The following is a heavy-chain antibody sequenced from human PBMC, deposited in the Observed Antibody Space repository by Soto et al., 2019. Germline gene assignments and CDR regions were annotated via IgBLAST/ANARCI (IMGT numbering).Heavy chain of an antibody. V-gene: IGHV4-34*01. J-gene: IGHJ4*02. CDR1: GGSFSGYF. Sequence: SETLSLTCAVYGGSFSGYFWNWIRQPPGKGLEWIAYIHNTGSPYYNLSLKSRLTISLDTSKNQFSLRLSSVTAADTAVYYCARSRHSGSYFFDYWGQGILVTVSS. D-gene: IGHD1-26*01. CDR2: IHNTGSP. CDR3: ARSRHSGSYFFDY.